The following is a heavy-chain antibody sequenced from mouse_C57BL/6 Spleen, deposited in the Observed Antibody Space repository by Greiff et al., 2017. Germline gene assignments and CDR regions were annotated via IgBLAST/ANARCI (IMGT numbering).Heavy chain of an antibody. V-gene: IGHV1-26*01. D-gene: IGHD2-4*01. CDR3: ARRGDYDEFDY. CDR2: INPNNGGT. CDR1: GYTFTDYY. J-gene: IGHJ2*01. Sequence: VQLQQSGPELVKPGASVKISCKASGYTFTDYYMNWVKQSHGKSLEWIGDINPNNGGTSYNQKFKGKATLTVDKSSSTAYMELRSLTSEDSAVYYCARRGDYDEFDYWGQGTTLTVSS.